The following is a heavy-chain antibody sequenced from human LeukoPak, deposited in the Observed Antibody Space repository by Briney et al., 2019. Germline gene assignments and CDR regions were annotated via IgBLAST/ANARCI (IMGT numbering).Heavy chain of an antibody. CDR1: GGSISGYY. J-gene: IGHJ3*02. V-gene: IGHV4-59*01. Sequence: SETLSLTCTDSGGSISGYYGSWIRQPPGKGLEWIGYIYYTGSTNYNSSLKSRVTISVDTSKNQYSLKLSSVTAADTAVYYCARGYDRRGKQAFDIWGQGKMVTVSS. CDR3: ARGYDRRGKQAFDI. D-gene: IGHD2-15*01. CDR2: IYYTGST.